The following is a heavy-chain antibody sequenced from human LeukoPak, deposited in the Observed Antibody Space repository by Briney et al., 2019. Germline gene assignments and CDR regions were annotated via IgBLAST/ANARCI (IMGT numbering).Heavy chain of an antibody. V-gene: IGHV5-51*01. CDR2: IWPDDSET. D-gene: IGHD2-21*01. CDR1: GYRFATYW. CDR3: ARGDPTYYFAY. J-gene: IGHJ4*02. Sequence: GESLEISCKGSGYRFATYWIGWVRTMPGTGLEWVGIIWPDDSETRYSPALQGQVTISADKSINTAHLQWSSLKASDTGMYYCARGDPTYYFAYWGERAIVTVSS.